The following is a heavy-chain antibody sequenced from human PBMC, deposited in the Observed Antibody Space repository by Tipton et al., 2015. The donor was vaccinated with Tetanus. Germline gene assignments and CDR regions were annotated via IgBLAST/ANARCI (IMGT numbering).Heavy chain of an antibody. V-gene: IGHV3-9*01. Sequence: SLRLSCAASGFTFDDCAMHWVRQAPGKGLEWVSGISWNSGSIGYADSVKGRFTISRDNAKNSLYLQMNSLRAGDTALYYCAKDISVEMATPYFDYWGQGTLVTVSS. CDR2: ISWNSGSI. D-gene: IGHD5-24*01. CDR3: AKDISVEMATPYFDY. CDR1: GFTFDDCA. J-gene: IGHJ4*02.